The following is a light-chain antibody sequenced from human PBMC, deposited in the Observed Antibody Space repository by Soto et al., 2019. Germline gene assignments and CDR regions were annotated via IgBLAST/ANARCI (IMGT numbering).Light chain of an antibody. CDR1: QSLRSS. CDR3: QHYGSSWIT. Sequence: DIVLSHSPATLTVSLGERATLSCRASQSLRSSLAWYQQKPGQAPRLLIYAASSRATVIPDRFSGSGSGTDFTLTINRLEPEDFAVYYCQHYGSSWITFGQGTLLEIK. V-gene: IGKV3-20*01. CDR2: AAS. J-gene: IGKJ5*01.